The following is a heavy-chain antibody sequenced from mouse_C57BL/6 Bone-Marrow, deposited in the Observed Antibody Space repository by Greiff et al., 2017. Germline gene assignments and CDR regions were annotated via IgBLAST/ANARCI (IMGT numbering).Heavy chain of an antibody. CDR3: ARHGGNSFAY. V-gene: IGHV5-12*01. Sequence: EVQLVESGGGLVQPGGSLKLSCAASGFTFSDYYMYWVRQTPEKRLEWVAYISNGGGSTYYPDTVKGRFTISRDNAKNTLYLQMSRLKSEDTAMYYCARHGGNSFAYWGQGTLVTVSA. CDR2: ISNGGGST. CDR1: GFTFSDYY. D-gene: IGHD2-1*01. J-gene: IGHJ3*01.